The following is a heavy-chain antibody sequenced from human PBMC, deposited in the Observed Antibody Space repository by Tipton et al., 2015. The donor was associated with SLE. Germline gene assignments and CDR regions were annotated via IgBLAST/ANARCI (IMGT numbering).Heavy chain of an antibody. CDR2: IYTSGST. CDR3: AREGGQTTANTLFDP. Sequence: TLSLTCAVYGGSISSSSSYYWSWIRQPAGKGLEWIGRIYTSGSTNYNPSLKSRVTISVDTSKNQFSLKLSSVTAADTAVYYCAREGGQTTANTLFDPWGQGTLVTVSS. J-gene: IGHJ5*02. D-gene: IGHD4-11*01. V-gene: IGHV4-61*02. CDR1: GGSISSSSSYY.